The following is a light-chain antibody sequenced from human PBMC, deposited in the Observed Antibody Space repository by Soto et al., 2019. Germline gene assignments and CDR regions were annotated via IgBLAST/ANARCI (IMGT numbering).Light chain of an antibody. Sequence: DIVMTQSPDSHAFSLGERATINCKSSQTVLHTSSNTNFLAWFQQKPGQPPKLLIFWASTRESGVPDRFSGSGSGTDFTLTISSLQAEDVAVYCCQQYYSTPWTFGQGTKVDIK. CDR2: WAS. CDR3: QQYYSTPWT. V-gene: IGKV4-1*01. J-gene: IGKJ1*01. CDR1: QTVLHTSSNTNF.